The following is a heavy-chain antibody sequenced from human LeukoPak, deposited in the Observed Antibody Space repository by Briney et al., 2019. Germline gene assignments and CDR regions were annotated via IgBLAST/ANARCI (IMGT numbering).Heavy chain of an antibody. J-gene: IGHJ5*02. D-gene: IGHD3-3*01. CDR3: ARAITVYGVVTPFEP. V-gene: IGHV4-31*03. CDR1: GGSISSGGDY. CDR2: IYYSGST. Sequence: SETLSLTCTVSGGSISSGGDYWGWIRQHPGKGLEWIGYIYYSGSTYYNPSLKSRVTISVDTSKNQFSLKLSSVTAADTAVYYCARAITVYGVVTPFEPWGQGTLVTVSS.